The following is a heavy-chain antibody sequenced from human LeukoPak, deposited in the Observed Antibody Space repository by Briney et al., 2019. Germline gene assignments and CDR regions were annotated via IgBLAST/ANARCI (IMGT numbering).Heavy chain of an antibody. D-gene: IGHD2-15*01. Sequence: PGGSLRLSCAASGFTFSSYGMHWVRQAPGKGLEWVAVISYDGSNKYYADSVKGRFTISRDNSKNTLYLQMNSLRAEDTAVYYCARVGGPIDYWGQGTLVTVSS. CDR3: ARVGGPIDY. CDR1: GFTFSSYG. V-gene: IGHV3-30*19. J-gene: IGHJ4*02. CDR2: ISYDGSNK.